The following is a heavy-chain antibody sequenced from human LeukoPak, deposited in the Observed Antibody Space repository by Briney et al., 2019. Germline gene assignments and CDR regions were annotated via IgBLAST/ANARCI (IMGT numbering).Heavy chain of an antibody. D-gene: IGHD2-21*01. CDR2: LYWDDDE. V-gene: IGHV2-5*02. CDR3: AHLDSHISGRPFFDY. J-gene: IGHJ4*02. Sequence: SGPTLVKPTQTLTLTCTFSGFSLSSTGVGVGWIRQPPGKALEWLGLLYWDDDERYSPSLRSRLTITKDTSKNQVVLTMTNMDPVDTATYYCAHLDSHISGRPFFDYWGLGTLVTVSS. CDR1: GFSLSSTGVG.